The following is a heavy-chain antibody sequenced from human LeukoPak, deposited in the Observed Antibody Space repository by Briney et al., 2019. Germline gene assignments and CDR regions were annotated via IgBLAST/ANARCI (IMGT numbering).Heavy chain of an antibody. V-gene: IGHV4-59*01. J-gene: IGHJ5*01. CDR1: GGSISSYY. Sequence: SETLSLTCTVSGGSISSYYWSWIRQPPGKGLEWIGYIYYSGSTNYNPSLKSRVTILVDTSKNQFSLKLSSVTAADTAVYYCARVAGTIQDPIVWLDSWGQGTLVTVSS. D-gene: IGHD1-1*01. CDR2: IYYSGST. CDR3: ARVAGTIQDPIVWLDS.